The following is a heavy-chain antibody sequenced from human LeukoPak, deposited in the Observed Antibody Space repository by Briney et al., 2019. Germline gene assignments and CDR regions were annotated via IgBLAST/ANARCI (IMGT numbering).Heavy chain of an antibody. V-gene: IGHV3-74*01. D-gene: IGHD3-22*01. CDR3: VRDWGYDSSGYWQKYFDT. CDR2: INHDGSST. Sequence: PGGSLRLSCVVSGFTLSSYAMSWVRQAPGKGLVWVSRINHDGSSTNYADSVKGRFTISRDNAKNTLYLQMNSLRAEDTAVYYCVRDWGYDSSGYWQKYFDTWGQGTLVTVSS. J-gene: IGHJ4*02. CDR1: GFTLSSYA.